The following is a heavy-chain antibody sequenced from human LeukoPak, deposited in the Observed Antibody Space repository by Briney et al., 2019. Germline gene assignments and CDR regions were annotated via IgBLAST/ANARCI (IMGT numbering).Heavy chain of an antibody. V-gene: IGHV1-18*04. J-gene: IGHJ4*02. D-gene: IGHD6-13*01. CDR1: GYTFTSYY. Sequence: ASVKVSCKTSGYTFTSYYLHWVRQAPGQGLEWMGWISAYNGNTNYAQKLQGRVTMTTDTSTSTAYMELRSLRSDDTAVYYCARDTPLTIAAAGKPFDYWGQGTLVTVSS. CDR3: ARDTPLTIAAAGKPFDY. CDR2: ISAYNGNT.